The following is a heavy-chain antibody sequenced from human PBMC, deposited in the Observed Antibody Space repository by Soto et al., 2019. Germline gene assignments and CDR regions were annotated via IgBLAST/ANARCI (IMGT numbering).Heavy chain of an antibody. V-gene: IGHV3-74*01. CDR3: ATLFSSGCSLDY. Sequence: DVQLVESGGGLVQPGGSLRLSCGASGFTLRSYWMHWVRQAPGKGLVWVSNINSDGSSTNYADSVKGRFTISRDNAKNTLYLQINSLRADDTAVYYCATLFSSGCSLDYWGQGTLVTVSS. CDR1: GFTLRSYW. J-gene: IGHJ4*02. D-gene: IGHD3-10*01. CDR2: INSDGSST.